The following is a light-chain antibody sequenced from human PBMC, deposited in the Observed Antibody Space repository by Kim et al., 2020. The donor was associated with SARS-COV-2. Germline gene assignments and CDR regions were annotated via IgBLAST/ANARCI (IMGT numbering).Light chain of an antibody. J-gene: IGKJ4*01. CDR3: QKYNNVPLT. Sequence: AAVGDIVPINCREGEGTCDFLAWYQQKPETLPILLISAASTLHGGVPSLFGGDGHGTHYTLTISSLQPEDVATYYCQKYNNVPLTLGGGTTVDIK. CDR1: EGTCDF. V-gene: IGKV1-27*01. CDR2: AAS.